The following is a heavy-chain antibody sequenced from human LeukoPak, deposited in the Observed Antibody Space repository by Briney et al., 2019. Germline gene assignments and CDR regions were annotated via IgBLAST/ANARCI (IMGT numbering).Heavy chain of an antibody. V-gene: IGHV3-30*03. CDR2: ISYDGSNK. Sequence: GGSLRLSCAASGFTFSSYSMNWVRQAPGKGLEWVAVISYDGSNKYYADSVKGRFTISRDNSKNTLYLQMNSLRAEDTAVYYCAREGPEQLVPDYWGQGTLVTVSS. CDR1: GFTFSSYS. D-gene: IGHD6-6*01. CDR3: AREGPEQLVPDY. J-gene: IGHJ4*02.